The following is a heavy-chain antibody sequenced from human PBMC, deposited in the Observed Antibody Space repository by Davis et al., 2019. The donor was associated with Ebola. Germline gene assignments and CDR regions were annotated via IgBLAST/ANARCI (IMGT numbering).Heavy chain of an antibody. CDR1: GFTFSAYW. V-gene: IGHV3-7*01. CDR2: IRQDGSDK. J-gene: IGHJ4*02. Sequence: GESLKISCAASGFTFSAYWMTWVRQAPGKGLEWVANIRQDGSDKFYVDSVKGRFTISRDNAKNSLYLQMNSLRAEDTAVYYCATALPYDYVWGSYRFDYWGQGTLVTVSS. CDR3: ATALPYDYVWGSYRFDY. D-gene: IGHD3-16*02.